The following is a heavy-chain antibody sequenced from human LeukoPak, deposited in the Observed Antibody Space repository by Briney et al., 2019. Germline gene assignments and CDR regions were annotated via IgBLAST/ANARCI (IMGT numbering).Heavy chain of an antibody. CDR1: GGSISSSSYY. CDR3: ARHFPHMDYSGWKQGWFDP. V-gene: IGHV4-39*01. CDR2: IYYSGRT. Sequence: SETLSLTCTVSGGSISSSSYYWGWIRPPPGKGLEGIGTIYYSGRTSYNPSLKSRATISVDTSETQFSLRLISVTAADTAVYYCARHFPHMDYSGWKQGWFDPWGQGTLVTVSS. D-gene: IGHD6-19*01. J-gene: IGHJ5*02.